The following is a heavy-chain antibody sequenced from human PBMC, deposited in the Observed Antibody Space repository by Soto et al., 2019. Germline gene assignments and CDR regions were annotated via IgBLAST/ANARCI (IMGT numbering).Heavy chain of an antibody. CDR1: GGSISSSNW. V-gene: IGHV4-4*02. J-gene: IGHJ5*02. D-gene: IGHD3-3*01. CDR2: IHHSGST. CDR3: ARAFLTIFGVATGFDP. Sequence: SETLSLTCAVSGGSISSSNWWSWVRQPPGKGLEWIGEIHHSGSTNYNPSLKSRVTISVDKSKNQFSLKLSSVTAADTAVYYCARAFLTIFGVATGFDPWGQGTLVTVSS.